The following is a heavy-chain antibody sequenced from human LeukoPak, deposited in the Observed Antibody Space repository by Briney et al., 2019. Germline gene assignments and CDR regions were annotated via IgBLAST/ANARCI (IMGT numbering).Heavy chain of an antibody. D-gene: IGHD5-24*01. CDR1: GFTFSSYS. V-gene: IGHV3-21*01. CDR3: ARDRDGYNYDY. CDR2: ISSSSYI. J-gene: IGHJ4*02. Sequence: KPGGSLRLSCAASGFTFSSYSMNWVRQAPGKGLEWVSSISSSSYIYYADSVKGRFTISRDNAKNSLYLQMNSLRAEDTAVYYCARDRDGYNYDYWGQGTLVTVSS.